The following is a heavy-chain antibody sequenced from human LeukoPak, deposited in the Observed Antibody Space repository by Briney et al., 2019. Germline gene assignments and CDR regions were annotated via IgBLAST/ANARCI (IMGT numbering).Heavy chain of an antibody. Sequence: PGGSLLLSCAAYGFLFSTNYMGWAGSAPGKGLGGGSIIYSEGTTYYADSVKGRFIISRDNPKNKLSLQMNSLRAEDTAVYYCAMDSSWLPLKFDYWGQGTLVTVST. CDR2: IYSEGTT. CDR1: GFLFSTNY. CDR3: AMDSSWLPLKFDY. D-gene: IGHD5-24*01. J-gene: IGHJ4*02. V-gene: IGHV3-66*01.